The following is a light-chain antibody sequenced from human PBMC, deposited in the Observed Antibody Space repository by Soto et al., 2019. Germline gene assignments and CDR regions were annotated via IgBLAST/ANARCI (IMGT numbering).Light chain of an antibody. CDR3: SSYTSSSTYV. CDR1: SSDVGGYNY. J-gene: IGLJ1*01. Sequence: QSALTQPASVSGSPGQSITTSCTGTSSDVGGYNYVSWYQQHPGKVPRLMIYRVSDRPSGVSNRFSGSKSGNTASLTISGLQPEDEADYYCSSYTSSSTYVFGTGTKVTVL. CDR2: RVS. V-gene: IGLV2-14*01.